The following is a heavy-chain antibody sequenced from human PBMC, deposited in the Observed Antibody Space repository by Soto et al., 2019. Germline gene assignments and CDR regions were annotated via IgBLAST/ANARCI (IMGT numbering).Heavy chain of an antibody. CDR3: ARDSVTRVSSDIPGMDV. Sequence: GSLRLSCVASGFDFSTYAMSWVRQAPGKGLEWVSVIGEGGVSRVYADAVKGRFTISRDNSKNTPYLQMTSLRVDDTAMYYCARDSVTRVSSDIPGMDVWGQGTTVTVSS. J-gene: IGHJ6*02. CDR2: IGEGGVSR. D-gene: IGHD3-10*01. V-gene: IGHV3-23*01. CDR1: GFDFSTYA.